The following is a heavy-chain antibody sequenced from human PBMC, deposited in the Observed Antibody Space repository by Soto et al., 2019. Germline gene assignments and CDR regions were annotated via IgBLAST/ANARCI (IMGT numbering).Heavy chain of an antibody. CDR1: GGSISSSSYY. Sequence: PSETLSLTCTASGGSISSSSYYWGWIRQPPGTGLEWIGSIYYSGSTYYNPSLKSRVTISVDTSKNQFSLKLSSVTAADTAVYYCARLNLGSSWYRAGYFQHWGQGTLVTVSS. D-gene: IGHD6-13*01. J-gene: IGHJ1*01. CDR2: IYYSGST. V-gene: IGHV4-39*01. CDR3: ARLNLGSSWYRAGYFQH.